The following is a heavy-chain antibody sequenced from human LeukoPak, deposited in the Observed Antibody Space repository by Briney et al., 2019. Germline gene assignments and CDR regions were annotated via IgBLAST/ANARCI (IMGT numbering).Heavy chain of an antibody. CDR1: GFTFSSYE. D-gene: IGHD6-13*01. Sequence: GGSLRLSCAASGFTFSSYEMNWVRQAPGKGLEWVSYISSSSSTIYYADSVKGRFTISRDNAKNSLYLQMNSLRAEDTAVYYCARGSSWYSPAAEYFQHWGQGTLVTVSS. V-gene: IGHV3-48*01. J-gene: IGHJ1*01. CDR3: ARGSSWYSPAAEYFQH. CDR2: ISSSSSTI.